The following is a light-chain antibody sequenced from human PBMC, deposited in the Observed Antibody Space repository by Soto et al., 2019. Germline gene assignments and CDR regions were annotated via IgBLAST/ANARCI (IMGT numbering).Light chain of an antibody. J-gene: IGKJ4*01. CDR3: QQYKSYSLT. CDR2: AAS. CDR1: QGISSY. V-gene: IGKV1-8*01. Sequence: AIRMTQSPSSFSASTGDRVTITCRASQGISSYLAWYQQKPGKAPKLLIYAASTLQSGVPSRFSGSGSGTEFTLTISSLQPDDFATYYCQQYKSYSLTFGGGTKVDIK.